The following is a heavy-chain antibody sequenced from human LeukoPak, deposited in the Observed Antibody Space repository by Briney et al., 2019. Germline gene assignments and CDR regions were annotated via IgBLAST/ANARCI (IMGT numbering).Heavy chain of an antibody. D-gene: IGHD6-19*01. V-gene: IGHV3-53*01. CDR1: GFTVSHNY. CDR3: AARYSSGWYDS. J-gene: IGHJ5*02. Sequence: GGSLSLSCAASGFTVSHNYMSWVRQAPGKGLEWVSAISSDGSTKIADSVKGRFTISRDNSKNTLYLEMNSLRADDTAVYYCAARYSSGWYDSWGQGTLVTVSS. CDR2: ISSDGST.